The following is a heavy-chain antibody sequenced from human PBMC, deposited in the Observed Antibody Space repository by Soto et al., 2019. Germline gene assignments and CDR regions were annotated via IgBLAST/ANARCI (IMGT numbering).Heavy chain of an antibody. J-gene: IGHJ5*02. CDR2: ICVSGVST. D-gene: IGHD3-3*01. V-gene: IGHV3-23*01. CDR3: AKEGGSYGPYYDFWSGYPPWFDP. CDR1: GFTFSSYA. Sequence: GGSLRLSCAASGFTFSSYAMSWVRQAPGKGLEWVSAICVSGVSTYYADSVKGRFTISRDNSKNTLFLQLNSLRAEDTAVYYCAKEGGSYGPYYDFWSGYPPWFDPWGQGTLVTVSS.